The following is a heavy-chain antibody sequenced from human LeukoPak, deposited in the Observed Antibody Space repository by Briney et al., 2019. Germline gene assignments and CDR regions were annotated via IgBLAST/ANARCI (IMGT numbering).Heavy chain of an antibody. CDR2: IFFSGST. CDR1: GVSITNYY. J-gene: IGHJ3*02. V-gene: IGHV4-59*01. Sequence: SETLSLTCTVSGVSITNYYWSWIRQSPGKGLEWIGYIFFSGSTNYNPSLKSRVTISLDTSKNHVSLQLRSVTATDTAVYYCARGVVVISAFDIWGQGTLVTVSS. CDR3: ARGVVVISAFDI. D-gene: IGHD3-22*01.